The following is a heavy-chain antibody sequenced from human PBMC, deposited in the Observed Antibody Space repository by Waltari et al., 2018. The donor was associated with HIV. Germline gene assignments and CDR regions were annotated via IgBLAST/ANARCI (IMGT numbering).Heavy chain of an antibody. V-gene: IGHV3-7*01. Sequence: EVQLVESGGGLVQPGGSLRLSCAASGFTFRRHWISWVRQAPGKGLEWVANIKQDGGEKYYVDSVKGRFAISRDNAQNSLDLQMNNLRAEDTAVYFCATSRTFDYWGQGTLVTVSS. CDR2: IKQDGGEK. D-gene: IGHD2-2*01. CDR1: GFTFRRHW. CDR3: ATSRTFDY. J-gene: IGHJ4*02.